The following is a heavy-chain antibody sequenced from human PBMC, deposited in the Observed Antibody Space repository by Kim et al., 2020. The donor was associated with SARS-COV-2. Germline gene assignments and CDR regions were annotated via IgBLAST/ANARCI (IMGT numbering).Heavy chain of an antibody. J-gene: IGHJ4*02. V-gene: IGHV3-23*01. D-gene: IGHD2-8*02. Sequence: GGSLRLSCAASGYTFSRYAMSWVRQAPGKGLEWVSAIRGSGGGTFYADSVKGRFTISRDISRATVSLQMRSLTVEDSAVYYCAKGPTAGEAGIDYWGQGT. CDR3: AKGPTAGEAGIDY. CDR2: IRGSGGGT. CDR1: GYTFSRYA.